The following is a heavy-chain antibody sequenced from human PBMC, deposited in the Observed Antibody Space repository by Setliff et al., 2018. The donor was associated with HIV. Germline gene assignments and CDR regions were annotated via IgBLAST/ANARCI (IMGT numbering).Heavy chain of an antibody. CDR3: ARDYLYYNMYNGSPVYGMDV. CDR1: KFIFSSYS. V-gene: IGHV3-48*03. D-gene: IGHD3-10*01. Sequence: GGSLRLSCVASKFIFSSYSMSWVRQAPGRGLGWVSSISIGSGAAIYYAESVQGRFTVSRDNSKNSLYLQMNSLRVEDTAVYYCARDYLYYNMYNGSPVYGMDVWGQGTTVTVSS. J-gene: IGHJ6*02. CDR2: ISIGSGAAI.